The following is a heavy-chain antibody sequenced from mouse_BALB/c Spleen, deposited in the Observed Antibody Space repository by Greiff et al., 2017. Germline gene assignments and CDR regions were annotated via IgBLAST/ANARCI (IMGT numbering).Heavy chain of an antibody. CDR1: GFSLTGYG. D-gene: IGHD2-10*01. CDR2: IWGDGST. J-gene: IGHJ4*01. CDR3: ARASYYGNYYAMDY. Sequence: VQRVESGPGLVAPSQSLSITCTVSGFSLTGYGVNWVRQPPGKGLEWLGMIWGDGSTDYNSALKSRLSISKDNSKSQVFLKMNSLQTDDTARYYCARASYYGNYYAMDYWGQGTSVTVSS. V-gene: IGHV2-6-7*01.